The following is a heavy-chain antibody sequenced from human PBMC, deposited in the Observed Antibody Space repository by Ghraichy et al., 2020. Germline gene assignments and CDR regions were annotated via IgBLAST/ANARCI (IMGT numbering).Heavy chain of an antibody. J-gene: IGHJ4*02. D-gene: IGHD2-8*02. CDR3: ARANSVPGRPIDY. V-gene: IGHV3-48*02. CDR1: GFTFRDHS. CDR2: ISSTSSTI. Sequence: GGSLRLSCGGSGFTFRDHSMNWVRQGPGKGLEWLSYISSTSSTIYYADSVKGRFTISRDNVKNSLYLQMSSLRDEDTAVYFCARANSVPGRPIDYWGQGTLVTVSS.